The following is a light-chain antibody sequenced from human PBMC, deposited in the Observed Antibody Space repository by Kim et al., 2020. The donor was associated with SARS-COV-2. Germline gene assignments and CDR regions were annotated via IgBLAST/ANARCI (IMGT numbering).Light chain of an antibody. CDR2: QDS. CDR3: QAWDSSTYV. J-gene: IGLJ1*01. CDR1: KLGDKY. Sequence: SYELTQPPSVSVSPGQTASITCSGDKLGDKYACWYQQKPGQSPVLVIYQDSKRPSGISERFSGSNSGNTATLTISGTQAMDEADYYCQAWDSSTYVFGTG. V-gene: IGLV3-1*01.